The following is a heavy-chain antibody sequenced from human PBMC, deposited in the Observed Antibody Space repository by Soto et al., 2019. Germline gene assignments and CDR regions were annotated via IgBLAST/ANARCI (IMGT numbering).Heavy chain of an antibody. CDR2: IWNDGSNK. D-gene: IGHD3-9*01. V-gene: IGHV3-33*01. CDR1: GFTFSSYG. Sequence: SGFTFSSYGMHWVRQAPGKGLEWVAVIWNDGSNKYYADSVKGRFTISRDTSKNTLYLQMNSLSAEDTAVYYCARDLRYFDSYYYYYGMDVWGQGTTVTVSS. CDR3: ARDLRYFDSYYYYYGMDV. J-gene: IGHJ6*02.